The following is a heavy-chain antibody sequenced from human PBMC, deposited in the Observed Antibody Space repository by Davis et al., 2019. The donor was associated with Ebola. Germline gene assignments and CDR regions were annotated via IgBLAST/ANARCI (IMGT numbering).Heavy chain of an antibody. CDR1: GFSLSTTGLG. D-gene: IGHD4-17*01. J-gene: IGHJ5*02. Sequence: SGPTLVKPTQTLTLTCSFSGFSLSTTGLGVGWFRQSPGEALEWLALVYWDDDKRYSPSLRSRLTITKDTSKNQVVLSMTNMDPVDTATYYCAHKAYGSLSNWFGPWGQRTLVTVSS. V-gene: IGHV2-5*02. CDR3: AHKAYGSLSNWFGP. CDR2: VYWDDDK.